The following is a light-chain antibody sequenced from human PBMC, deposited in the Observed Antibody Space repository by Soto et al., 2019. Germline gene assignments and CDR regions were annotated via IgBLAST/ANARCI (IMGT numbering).Light chain of an antibody. V-gene: IGKV3-11*01. CDR1: QSVSSY. CDR2: DAS. J-gene: IGKJ3*01. Sequence: EIVLTQSPATLSLSPGERATLSCRASQSVSSYLAWYQQKPGQAPRLLIYDASNRATGIPARFSGSGSGTDFTLTTSGLGPENFPVFYCQQRSTGPPSTSGPGTKVDTK. CDR3: QQRSTGPPST.